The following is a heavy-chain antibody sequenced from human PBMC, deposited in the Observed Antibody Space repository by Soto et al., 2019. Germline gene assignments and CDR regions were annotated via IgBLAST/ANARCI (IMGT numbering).Heavy chain of an antibody. CDR3: ARTILIGPHTGFDY. D-gene: IGHD3-16*02. Sequence: QVQLVQSGAEVKKPGASVRVSCTASGNTFSTDYMHWIRQAPGQGLEWMGVINPTGDSPSYAQKFQGRITMTRDTSQTTYVELSSLTSEDTAVYFCARTILIGPHTGFDYWGQGSLVTVTS. J-gene: IGHJ4*02. CDR2: INPTGDSP. CDR1: GNTFSTDY. V-gene: IGHV1-46*01.